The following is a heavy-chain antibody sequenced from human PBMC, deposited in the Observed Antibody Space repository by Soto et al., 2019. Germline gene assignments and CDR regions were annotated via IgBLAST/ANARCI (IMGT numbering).Heavy chain of an antibody. D-gene: IGHD6-13*01. Sequence: PSETLSLTCAVSGGSISSSNWWSWVRQPPGKGLEWIGEIYHSGSTNYNPSLKSRVTISVDKSKNQFSLKLSSVTAADTAVYYCAGTQQLVPPYYYYGMDVWGQGTTVTVSS. CDR1: GGSISSSNW. V-gene: IGHV4-4*02. CDR3: AGTQQLVPPYYYYGMDV. CDR2: IYHSGST. J-gene: IGHJ6*02.